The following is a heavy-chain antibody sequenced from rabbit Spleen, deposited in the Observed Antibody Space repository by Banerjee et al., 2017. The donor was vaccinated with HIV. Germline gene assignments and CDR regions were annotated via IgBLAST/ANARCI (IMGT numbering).Heavy chain of an antibody. CDR2: IEVGSSDFT. Sequence: EECGGGLVKPGASLTLTCTASGTSFSFRSYLCWVRQAPGKGLEWIACIEVGSSDFTYFATWAKGRFTISQTSSTTVTLQMTSLTVADTATYFCARDTGTSFSTYGMDLWGPGTLVTVS. V-gene: IGHV1S40*01. CDR3: ARDTGTSFSTYGMDL. D-gene: IGHD8-1*01. CDR1: GTSFSFRSY. J-gene: IGHJ6*01.